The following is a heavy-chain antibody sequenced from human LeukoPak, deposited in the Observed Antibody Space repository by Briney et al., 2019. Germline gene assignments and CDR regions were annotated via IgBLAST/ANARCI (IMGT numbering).Heavy chain of an antibody. Sequence: GSLRLSCAASGFTFSNYWMHWVRQAPGKGLDWIGSIYHSGYTYYNPSLKSRVTISVDTSKNQFSLNLTSVTAADTAVYYCARAVEYSSSHFDYWGQGTLVTVSS. V-gene: IGHV4-38-2*01. CDR1: GFTFSNYW. D-gene: IGHD6-6*01. CDR2: IYHSGYT. CDR3: ARAVEYSSSHFDY. J-gene: IGHJ4*02.